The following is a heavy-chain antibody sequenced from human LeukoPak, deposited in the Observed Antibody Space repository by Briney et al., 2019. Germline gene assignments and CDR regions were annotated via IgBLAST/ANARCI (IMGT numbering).Heavy chain of an antibody. J-gene: IGHJ3*02. CDR3: ARERTTWGAFDI. CDR1: GGSISSRTYY. D-gene: IGHD2/OR15-2a*01. CDR2: IYYTGST. V-gene: IGHV4-39*07. Sequence: SETLSLTCTVSGGSISSRTYYWGWIRQPPGKGLEWIGSIYYTGSTFYNPSLKSRVTISVDTSKNQFSMKLSSVIAADAAVYFCARERTTWGAFDIWGQGTMVTVSS.